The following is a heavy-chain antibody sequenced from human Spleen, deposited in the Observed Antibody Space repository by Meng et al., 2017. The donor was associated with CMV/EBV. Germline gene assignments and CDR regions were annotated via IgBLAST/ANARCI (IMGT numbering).Heavy chain of an antibody. J-gene: IGHJ5*02. Sequence: GGSLRLSCAASGFTFSSYAMHWVRQAPGKGLEWVVVISYDGSNKYYADSVKGRFTISRDNSKNTLYLQMNSLRAEDTAVYYCARDHCSRTNCYTGGWFDPWDQG. V-gene: IGHV3-30-3*01. CDR1: GFTFSSYA. CDR2: ISYDGSNK. CDR3: ARDHCSRTNCYTGGWFDP. D-gene: IGHD2-2*02.